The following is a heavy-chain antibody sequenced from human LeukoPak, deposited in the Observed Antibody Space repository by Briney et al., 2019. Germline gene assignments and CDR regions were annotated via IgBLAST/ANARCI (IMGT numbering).Heavy chain of an antibody. CDR3: VTDGVAISHTFDY. Sequence: PGGSLRLSCAASGFTFSNAWMSYVRLAPGKGLEWVGRIKSKNYGGTSDYAAPVQGRFTNSRDDSRNMVYLQMNSLRTEDTAVYYCVTDGVAISHTFDYWGQGILVTVSS. CDR1: GFTFSNAW. D-gene: IGHD2-8*01. CDR2: IKSKNYGGTS. J-gene: IGHJ4*02. V-gene: IGHV3-15*01.